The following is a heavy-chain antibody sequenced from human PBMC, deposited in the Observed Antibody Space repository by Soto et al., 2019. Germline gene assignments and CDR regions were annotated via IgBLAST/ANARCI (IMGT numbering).Heavy chain of an antibody. D-gene: IGHD1-20*01. CDR1: GGSIRSGGYF. CDR2: IYYNSGST. V-gene: IGHV4-31*03. J-gene: IGHJ6*02. CDR3: TRHKPLPYNSVSGKGYYGMDV. Sequence: QVQLQESGPGLVKPSQTLSLTCIVSGGSIRSGGYFWSWVRQHPGKGLEWIGNIYYNSGSTYYTPSLKGRVSISLDASKSQFSLDLSSVTAADTSVYFCTRHKPLPYNSVSGKGYYGMDVWGQWTTVIVS.